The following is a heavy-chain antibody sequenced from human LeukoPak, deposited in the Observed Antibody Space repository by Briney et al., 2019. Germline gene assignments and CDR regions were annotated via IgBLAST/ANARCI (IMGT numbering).Heavy chain of an antibody. CDR1: GFTFSSYS. D-gene: IGHD3-3*01. CDR3: ARDLTIFAHPVFDY. V-gene: IGHV3-21*01. J-gene: IGHJ4*02. Sequence: PGGSLRLSCAASGFTFSSYSMNWVRQAPGKGLEWVSSISSSSSYIYYADSVKGRFTISRDNAKNSLYLQMSSLRAEDTAVYYCARDLTIFAHPVFDYWGQGTLVTVSS. CDR2: ISSSSSYI.